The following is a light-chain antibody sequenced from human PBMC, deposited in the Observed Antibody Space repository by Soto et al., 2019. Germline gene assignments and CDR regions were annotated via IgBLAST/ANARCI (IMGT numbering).Light chain of an antibody. CDR2: GAS. CDR1: QSVSSN. V-gene: IGKV3-15*01. J-gene: IGKJ5*01. Sequence: DIVVTRSPETLSVSPGESATLSCRASQSVSSNLAWYQQKPGQAPRPLMYGASTRATAIPARVSGSASGTESTLTINSLQSDEFAVDDCQQYNNWPTFGQGTRLEI. CDR3: QQYNNWPT.